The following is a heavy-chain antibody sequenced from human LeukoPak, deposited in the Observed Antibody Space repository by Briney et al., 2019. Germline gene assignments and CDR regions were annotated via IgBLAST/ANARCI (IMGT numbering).Heavy chain of an antibody. V-gene: IGHV4-59*01. CDR1: GGTISSYY. Sequence: SETLSLTCSVSGGTISSYYWSWIRQPPGEGLEWIGYVSNGGGTSYNPSLKSRVTISVDTSKNQLSLKLSSVTAADTAVYHCVRLQPNTGEWAFDIWGQGTMVSVS. CDR3: VRLQPNTGEWAFDI. J-gene: IGHJ3*02. CDR2: VSNGGGT. D-gene: IGHD1-1*01.